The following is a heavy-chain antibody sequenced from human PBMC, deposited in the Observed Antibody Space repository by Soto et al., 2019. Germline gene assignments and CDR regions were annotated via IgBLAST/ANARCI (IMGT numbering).Heavy chain of an antibody. D-gene: IGHD2-2*01. CDR2: ISTYNGNT. Sequence: QVQLVQSGAEVKKPGASVKVSCKASGYTFTSYNINWVRQAPGQGLEWMGWISTYNGNTNYAQKLQGRVTGTTDPSTSIDYMELRSLRPDDTAVYFCPRQTGASSDCGGQGTLVTVSS. CDR1: GYTFTSYN. V-gene: IGHV1-18*01. CDR3: PRQTGASSDC. J-gene: IGHJ4*02.